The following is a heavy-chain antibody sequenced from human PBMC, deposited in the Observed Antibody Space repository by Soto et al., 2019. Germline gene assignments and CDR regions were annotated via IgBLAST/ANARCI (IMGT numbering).Heavy chain of an antibody. CDR2: ISYDGSSK. V-gene: IGHV3-30*03. Sequence: VRLVESGGGVVQPGTSLRLSCAASGFNFRTYGMHWARQAPGKGLEWVALISYDGSSKYYADSVKGRLTISRDNSKNTLYLQWNSLRGEDTAVYYCAGGWNYFDYWGQGTLDAVSS. CDR3: AGGWNYFDY. CDR1: GFNFRTYG. D-gene: IGHD1-1*01. J-gene: IGHJ4*02.